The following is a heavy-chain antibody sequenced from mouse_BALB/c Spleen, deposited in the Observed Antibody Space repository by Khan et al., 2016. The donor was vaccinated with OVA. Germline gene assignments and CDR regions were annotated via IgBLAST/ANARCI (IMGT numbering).Heavy chain of an antibody. CDR3: ARGNYYGYYFDY. Sequence: EVQLQESGPGLVKPSQSLSLTCTVTGYSITSGYAWNWIRQFPGNKLEWMGYISYSGGTSYNPSLKSRISITRYPSQNPFFLQLNSVTTEDTATYYCARGNYYGYYFDYWGQGTPLTVSS. CDR1: GYSITSGYA. J-gene: IGHJ2*01. V-gene: IGHV3-2*02. CDR2: ISYSGGT. D-gene: IGHD1-1*01.